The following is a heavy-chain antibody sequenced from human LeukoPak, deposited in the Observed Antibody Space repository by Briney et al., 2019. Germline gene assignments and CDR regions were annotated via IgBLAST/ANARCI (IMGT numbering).Heavy chain of an antibody. D-gene: IGHD4-17*01. Sequence: PSETLSLTCAVYGGSFSGYYWSWIRQPPGKGLEWIGEINHSGSTNYNPSLKSRVTISVDTSKNQFSLKLSSVTAADTAVYYCARASEQYGDWGDYYYYYMDVGGKGTTVTISS. V-gene: IGHV4-34*01. CDR3: ARASEQYGDWGDYYYYYMDV. CDR2: INHSGST. CDR1: GGSFSGYY. J-gene: IGHJ6*03.